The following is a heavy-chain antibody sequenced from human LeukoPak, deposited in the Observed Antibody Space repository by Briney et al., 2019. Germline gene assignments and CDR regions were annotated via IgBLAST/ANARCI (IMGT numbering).Heavy chain of an antibody. D-gene: IGHD3-22*01. J-gene: IGHJ6*03. CDR3: ARGDDSSGYYFPTYYYYMDV. CDR1: GFSFGFYG. Sequence: GGSLRLSCAASGFSFGFYGLHWVRQAPGKGLEWVAFIRTDGSIDYYADSVKGRFTISRDNAKNSLYLQMNSLRAEDTAVYYCARGDDSSGYYFPTYYYYMDVWGKGTTVTVSS. V-gene: IGHV3-30*02. CDR2: IRTDGSID.